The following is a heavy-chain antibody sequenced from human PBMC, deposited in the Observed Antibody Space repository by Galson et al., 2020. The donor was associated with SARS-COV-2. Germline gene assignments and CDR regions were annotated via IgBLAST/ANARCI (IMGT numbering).Heavy chain of an antibody. Sequence: GGSLRLSCAASGFTFSSYAMSWVRQAPGKGLEWVSGISGSGDSTYYADSVKGRFTISRDHSKNTHYLQMNSLRAEDNAVYYCSRQGGYGSGSYRVGYYYYGMDVWGQGTTVTVSS. CDR1: GFTFSSYA. CDR2: ISGSGDST. J-gene: IGHJ6*02. CDR3: SRQGGYGSGSYRVGYYYYGMDV. D-gene: IGHD3-10*01. V-gene: IGHV3-23*01.